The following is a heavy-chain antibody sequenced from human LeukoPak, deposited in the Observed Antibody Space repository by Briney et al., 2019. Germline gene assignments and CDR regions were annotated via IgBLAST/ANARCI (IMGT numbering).Heavy chain of an antibody. J-gene: IGHJ5*02. CDR2: SSYSGTT. Sequence: SETLSLTSTVSGGSITTDYWSWIRQLPGKRLEWIGYSSYSGTTNYNPSLKSRVIVSIDASKNQLSLKLTSVTAADTAVYYCARDNRKGYSFGSFFDPWGQGTLVTVSS. CDR1: GGSITTDY. CDR3: ARDNRKGYSFGSFFDP. V-gene: IGHV4-59*01. D-gene: IGHD5-18*01.